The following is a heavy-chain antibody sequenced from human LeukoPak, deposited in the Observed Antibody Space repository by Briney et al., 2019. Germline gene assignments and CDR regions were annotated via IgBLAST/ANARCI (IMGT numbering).Heavy chain of an antibody. D-gene: IGHD1-26*01. CDR3: AKSPLWDDAFDI. CDR1: GFRFSTYG. CDR2: ISYDGSNK. Sequence: QPGGTLRLSCAASGFRFSTYGMSWVRQAPGKGLEWVAVISYDGSNKYYADSVKGRFTISRDNSKNTLYLQMNSLRAEDTAVYYCAKSPLWDDAFDIWGQGTMVTVSS. V-gene: IGHV3-30*18. J-gene: IGHJ3*02.